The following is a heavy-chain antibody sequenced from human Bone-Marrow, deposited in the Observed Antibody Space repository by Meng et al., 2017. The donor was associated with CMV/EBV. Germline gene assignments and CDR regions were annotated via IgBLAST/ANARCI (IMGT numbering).Heavy chain of an antibody. J-gene: IGHJ4*02. V-gene: IGHV3-30*01. Sequence: GESLKISCTASGFIFGDHAMHWVRQAPGKGLEWVAVISYDGSTKYFADSVKGRFTISRDNSKNTLYLQMNSLRAEDTAVYYCATGPIAAAGTEYWGQGTLVTVSS. D-gene: IGHD6-13*01. CDR3: ATGPIAAAGTEY. CDR2: ISYDGSTK. CDR1: GFIFGDHA.